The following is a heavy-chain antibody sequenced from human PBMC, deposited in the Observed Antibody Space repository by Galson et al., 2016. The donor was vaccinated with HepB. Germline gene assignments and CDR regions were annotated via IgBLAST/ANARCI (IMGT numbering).Heavy chain of an antibody. CDR2: IFHTGTT. D-gene: IGHD4-11*01. Sequence: SETLSLTCAVSGDSISGANWWSWVRQSPEQGLEWIGEIFHTGTTHYNPSFEGRVTISMDQSQNQLSLRLNAVTAADTAVYYCARHTSVPKTRGFDMWGPGTLVIVSS. V-gene: IGHV4-4*02. J-gene: IGHJ3*02. CDR3: ARHTSVPKTRGFDM. CDR1: GDSISGANW.